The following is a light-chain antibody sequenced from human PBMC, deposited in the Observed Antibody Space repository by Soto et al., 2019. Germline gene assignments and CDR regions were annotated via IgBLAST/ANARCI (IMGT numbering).Light chain of an antibody. CDR2: EVS. V-gene: IGLV2-23*02. CDR3: CSYAGSSTPYV. J-gene: IGLJ1*01. Sequence: QSGPDQPSSRSGASGTVIPIPCTGTRNEFGSYNLVSWYQQHPGKAPKLMIYEVSKRPSGVSNRFSGSKSGNTASLTISGLQAEDEADYYCCSYAGSSTPYVFGTGTKVTV. CDR1: RNEFGSYNL.